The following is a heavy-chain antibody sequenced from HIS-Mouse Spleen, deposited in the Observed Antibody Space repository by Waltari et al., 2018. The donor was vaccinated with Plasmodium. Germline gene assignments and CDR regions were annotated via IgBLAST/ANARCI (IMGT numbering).Heavy chain of an antibody. CDR3: AREDILTGYYNDYWYFDL. D-gene: IGHD3-9*01. Sequence: EVQLVESGGGLVKPGGSLRLSCAASGFTFSAYSLNGVRQAPGKGVEWVSSISSSSSYIYYADSVKGRFTISRDNAKNSLYLQMNSLRAEDTAVYYCAREDILTGYYNDYWYFDLWGRGTLVTVSS. J-gene: IGHJ2*01. CDR1: GFTFSAYS. V-gene: IGHV3-21*01. CDR2: ISSSSSYI.